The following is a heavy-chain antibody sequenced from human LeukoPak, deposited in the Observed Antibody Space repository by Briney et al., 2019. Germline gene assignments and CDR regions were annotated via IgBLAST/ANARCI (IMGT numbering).Heavy chain of an antibody. D-gene: IGHD3-22*01. CDR2: ISYDGSNK. CDR1: GFTFSSYG. J-gene: IGHJ6*02. V-gene: IGHV3-30*03. CDR3: ARGFVSGYSSTYGMDV. Sequence: PGGSLRLSCAASGFTFSSYGMHWVRQAPGKGLEWVAVISYDGSNKYYADSVKGRFTISRDNSKNTLYLQMNSLRAEDTAVYYCARGFVSGYSSTYGMDVWGQGTTVTVSS.